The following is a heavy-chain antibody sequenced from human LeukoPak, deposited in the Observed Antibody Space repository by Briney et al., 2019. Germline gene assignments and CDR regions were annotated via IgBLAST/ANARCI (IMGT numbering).Heavy chain of an antibody. CDR1: GGTFSSSA. V-gene: IGHV1-69*04. D-gene: IGHD2-21*01. Sequence: SSVKVSCKTSGGTFSSSAITWVRQAPGQGLEWMGRIVPVLNITTYAQKFQGRVTITADTSTSTVYMELSSLRSEDTAVYYCARGGILDYWGQGTLVTVSS. CDR2: IVPVLNIT. CDR3: ARGGILDY. J-gene: IGHJ4*02.